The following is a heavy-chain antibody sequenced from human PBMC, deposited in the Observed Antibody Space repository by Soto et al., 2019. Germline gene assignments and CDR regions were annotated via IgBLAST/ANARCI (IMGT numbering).Heavy chain of an antibody. J-gene: IGHJ4*02. D-gene: IGHD7-27*01. Sequence: SVKVSCKASGYTFTNYDINWVRQATGQGPEWMGWMNPDSGDTGYVPNFQGRVSMTRSTSISTAYMELSDLRSEDTAVYYCARSRGGTGVHFDFWGQGTQVTVSA. V-gene: IGHV1-8*01. CDR3: ARSRGGTGVHFDF. CDR2: MNPDSGDT. CDR1: GYTFTNYD.